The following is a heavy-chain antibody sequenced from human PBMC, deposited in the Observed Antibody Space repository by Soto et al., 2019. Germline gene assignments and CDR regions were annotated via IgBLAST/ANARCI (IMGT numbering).Heavy chain of an antibody. CDR3: ATDERDDCSSINCHYFDH. CDR1: GTIYG. D-gene: IGHD2-2*01. Sequence: QVQLVQSGGEVKKPGASVKVSCKAVGTIYGISWVRQAPGQGLEWMGWSSFYNGKKNNAPKLQGRITLTTDTSTGTAYMELRSLRSDDTAVYFCATDERDDCSSINCHYFDHWGQGALVTVSS. J-gene: IGHJ4*02. CDR2: SSFYNGKK. V-gene: IGHV1-18*04.